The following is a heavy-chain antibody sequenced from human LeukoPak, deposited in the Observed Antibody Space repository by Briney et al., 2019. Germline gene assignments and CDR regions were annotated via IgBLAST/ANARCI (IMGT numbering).Heavy chain of an antibody. CDR2: ITGSGGST. V-gene: IGHV3-23*01. Sequence: GGSLRLSCAASGFTFSTYGMSWVRQAPGKGLEWVSVITGSGGSTYYADSVKGRFTISRDNSKNTLYLQINSLRVEDTAVYYCARDQLGAVLYLDYWGQGTLVTVSS. J-gene: IGHJ4*02. CDR1: GFTFSTYG. CDR3: ARDQLGAVLYLDY. D-gene: IGHD1-1*01.